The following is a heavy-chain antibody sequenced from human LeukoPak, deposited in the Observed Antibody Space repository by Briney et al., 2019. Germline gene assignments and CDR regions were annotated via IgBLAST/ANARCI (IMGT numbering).Heavy chain of an antibody. V-gene: IGHV1-18*01. CDR1: GYTFTSYG. CDR2: ISAYNGNT. Sequence: ASVKVSCKASGYTFTSYGISWVRQAPGQGREWMGWISAYNGNTNYAQKLQGRVTMTTDTSTSTAYMELRSLRSDDTAVDYWARGAGPVDTAKIDYWGQGTLVTVSS. J-gene: IGHJ4*02. CDR3: ARGAGPVDTAKIDY. D-gene: IGHD5-18*01.